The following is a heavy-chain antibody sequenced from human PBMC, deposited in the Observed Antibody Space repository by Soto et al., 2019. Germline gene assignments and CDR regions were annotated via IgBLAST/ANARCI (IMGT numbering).Heavy chain of an antibody. CDR3: AKDYYDILTGYNQVL. CDR2: ISYDGSNK. Sequence: GGSLRLSCAASGFTFSSYGMHWVRQAPGKGLEWVAVISYDGSNKYYADSVKGRFTISRDNSKNTLYLQMNSLRAEDTAVYYCAKDYYDILTGYNQVLWCQGT. V-gene: IGHV3-30*18. J-gene: IGHJ4*02. CDR1: GFTFSSYG. D-gene: IGHD3-9*01.